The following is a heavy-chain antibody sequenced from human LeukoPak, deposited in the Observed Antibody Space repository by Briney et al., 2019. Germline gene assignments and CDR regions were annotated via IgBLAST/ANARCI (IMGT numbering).Heavy chain of an antibody. D-gene: IGHD5-12*01. Sequence: SQTLSLTCAISGDSVSSNSAAWNWIRQSPSTALEWLGRTYYKSKWYNDYAVSVKSRITINPDTSKNQFSLQLNSVTPEDTAVYYCARVVPTMSKTFDYWGQGTPVTVSS. CDR1: GDSVSSNSAA. J-gene: IGHJ4*02. CDR3: ARVVPTMSKTFDY. V-gene: IGHV6-1*01. CDR2: TYYKSKWYN.